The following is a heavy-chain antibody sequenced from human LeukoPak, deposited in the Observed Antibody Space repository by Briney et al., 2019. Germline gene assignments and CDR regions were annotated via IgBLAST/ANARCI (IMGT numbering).Heavy chain of an antibody. D-gene: IGHD3-10*01. CDR2: INVANGDT. CDR3: ARGRFPGSGSYYNSFDY. J-gene: IGHJ4*02. CDR1: GYTFTSYA. Sequence: ASVKVSCKASGYTFTSYAVTWVRQAPGQGLEWMGWINVANGDTNYAQKFQGRVTMTTDTSTGTAYMELRSLTSDDTAVYYCARGRFPGSGSYYNSFDYYGQGTLVTVSS. V-gene: IGHV1-18*01.